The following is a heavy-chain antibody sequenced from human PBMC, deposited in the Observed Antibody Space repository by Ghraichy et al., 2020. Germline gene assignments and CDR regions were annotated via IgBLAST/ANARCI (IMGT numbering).Heavy chain of an antibody. D-gene: IGHD2-15*01. CDR2: ISGSGDRA. CDR3: AKEGGSLWYFDC. J-gene: IGHJ4*02. Sequence: LSLTCASSGFIFRTYAMSWVRQAPGKGLEWVSVISGSGDRAYYVDSVKGRFTISRDNSKNTLFLQMNSLRAEDTAVYYCAKEGGSLWYFDCWGQGTLVTVSA. V-gene: IGHV3-23*01. CDR1: GFIFRTYA.